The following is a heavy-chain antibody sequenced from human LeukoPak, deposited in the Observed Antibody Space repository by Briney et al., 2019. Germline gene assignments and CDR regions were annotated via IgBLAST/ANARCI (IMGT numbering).Heavy chain of an antibody. CDR2: IKQDGSEK. CDR1: GFTFSSYW. J-gene: IGHJ4*02. D-gene: IGHD3-22*01. Sequence: GGSLRLSCAASGFTFSSYWMSWVRQAPGKGLEWVANIKQDGSEKYYVDSVKGRFTISRDNAKNSLYLQMNSLRAEDTAVYYCAQYAEGYYDSSGYYGYFDYWGQGTLVTVSS. V-gene: IGHV3-7*01. CDR3: AQYAEGYYDSSGYYGYFDY.